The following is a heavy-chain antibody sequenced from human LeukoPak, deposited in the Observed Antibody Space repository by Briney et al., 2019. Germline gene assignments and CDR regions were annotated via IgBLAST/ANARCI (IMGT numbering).Heavy chain of an antibody. CDR1: GITLSNYG. CDR2: ISYDGSNK. V-gene: IGHV3-30*18. CDR3: AKDRGFRTYRQQLGDY. Sequence: GGSLRLSCAVSGITLSNYGMTWVRQAPGKGLEWVAVISYDGSNKYYADSVKGRFTISRDNSKNTLYLQMNSLRAEDTAVYYCAKDRGFRTYRQQLGDYWGQGTLVTVSS. D-gene: IGHD3-10*01. J-gene: IGHJ4*02.